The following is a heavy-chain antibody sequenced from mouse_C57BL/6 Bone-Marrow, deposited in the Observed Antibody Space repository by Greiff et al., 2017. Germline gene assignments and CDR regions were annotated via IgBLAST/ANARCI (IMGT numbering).Heavy chain of an antibody. CDR3: TYYGSSYGWFAY. CDR2: IDPETGGT. CDR1: GYTFTDYE. Sequence: QVQLKESGAELVRPGASVTLSCKASGYTFTDYEMHWVKQTPVHGLEWIGAIDPETGGTAYNQKFKGKAILTADKSSSTAYMELRSLTSEDSAVYYCTYYGSSYGWFAYWGQGTLVTVAA. D-gene: IGHD1-1*01. J-gene: IGHJ3*01. V-gene: IGHV1-15*01.